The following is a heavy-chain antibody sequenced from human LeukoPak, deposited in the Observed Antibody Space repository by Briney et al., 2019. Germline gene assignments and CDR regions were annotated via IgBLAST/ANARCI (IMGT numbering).Heavy chain of an antibody. J-gene: IGHJ4*02. CDR2: ISDDGSNK. D-gene: IGHD4-17*01. V-gene: IGHV3-30*03. CDR3: ARAFSTTAFDY. CDR1: GFSFRSLG. Sequence: GGSLRLSCAASGFSFRSLGMNWVRQAPGKGLELVAVISDDGSNKYYAESVKGQFTISRDNSKNTLYLQMNSLRAEDTAVYYCARAFSTTAFDYWGQGTLVTVSS.